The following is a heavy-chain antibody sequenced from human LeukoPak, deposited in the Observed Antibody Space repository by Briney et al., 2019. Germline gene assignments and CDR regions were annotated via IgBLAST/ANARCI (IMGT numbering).Heavy chain of an antibody. V-gene: IGHV3-30*02. CDR1: GFTFSSYG. CDR2: IRYDGSNK. Sequence: GGSLRLSCAASGFTFSSYGMHWVRQAPGKGLEWVAFIRYDGSNKYYADSVKGRFTISRDNSKNTLYLQMNSLRAEDTAVYYCAKGTGCCYYYMDVWGKGTTVTVSS. CDR3: AKGTGCCYYYMDV. J-gene: IGHJ6*03. D-gene: IGHD4/OR15-4a*01.